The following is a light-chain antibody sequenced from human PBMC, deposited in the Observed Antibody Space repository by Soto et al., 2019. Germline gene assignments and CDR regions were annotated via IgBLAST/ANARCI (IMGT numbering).Light chain of an antibody. CDR3: HQSYCTPRT. CDR1: QSISSY. V-gene: IGKV1-39*01. CDR2: AAS. J-gene: IGKJ2*01. Sequence: DIQMTQSPSSLSASVGDRVTITCRASQSISSYLNWYQQKPGKAPKLLIYAASSLQSGVPSRFSGSGSGTDFTLTISSLQPDEFATYYWHQSYCTPRTFGQGTMLEIK.